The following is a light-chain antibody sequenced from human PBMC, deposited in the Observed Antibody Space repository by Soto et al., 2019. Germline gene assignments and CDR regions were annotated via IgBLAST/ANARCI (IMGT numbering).Light chain of an antibody. CDR2: HAS. CDR3: QQYNKWPLT. Sequence: EIVMTQSPATLSVSPGERATLSCRASQSVSNNLAWYQQKPGQAPRLLIYHASTGATGIPARISGSGSGTAFTLTISSLQSEDFAVYYCQQYNKWPLTFGGGTKVEIK. J-gene: IGKJ4*01. V-gene: IGKV3-15*01. CDR1: QSVSNN.